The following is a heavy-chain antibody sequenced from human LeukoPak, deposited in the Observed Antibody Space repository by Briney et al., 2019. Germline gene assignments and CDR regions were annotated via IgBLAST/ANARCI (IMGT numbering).Heavy chain of an antibody. V-gene: IGHV3-43*01. D-gene: IGHD5-18*01. Sequence: GGSVRVSCPASGFMFNDYTMHWVRQAAGQGLEWVSLINWDGGSTYYADSVKGRFTISRDNSINSLYLPMTSLTDEDTALYYFAKGEVNSPMYFDHWGQGALVTVSS. J-gene: IGHJ4*02. CDR2: INWDGGST. CDR1: GFMFNDYT. CDR3: AKGEVNSPMYFDH.